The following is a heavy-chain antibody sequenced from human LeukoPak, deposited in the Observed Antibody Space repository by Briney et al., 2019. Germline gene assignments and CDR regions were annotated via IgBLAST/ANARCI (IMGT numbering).Heavy chain of an antibody. CDR3: ARDRGIWFGELPYH. CDR2: ISAYNGNT. V-gene: IGHV1-18*01. Sequence: ASVKVSCKASGYTFTIYGISWERQAPAQGLEWMGWISAYNGNTDYAQKLQGRVTMTTDPSTSTAYVEQRSLRSDDTAVYYCARDRGIWFGELPYHWGQGTLVTVSS. CDR1: GYTFTIYG. J-gene: IGHJ5*02. D-gene: IGHD3-10*01.